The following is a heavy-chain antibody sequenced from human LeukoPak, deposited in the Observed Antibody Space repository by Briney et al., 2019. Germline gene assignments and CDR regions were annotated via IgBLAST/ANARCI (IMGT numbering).Heavy chain of an antibody. CDR1: GFTFSSYS. V-gene: IGHV3-21*01. J-gene: IGHJ5*02. Sequence: GGSLRLSCAASGFTFSSYSMNWVRQAPGKGLEWVSSISSSSSYIHYADSVKGRFTISRDNAKNSLYLQMNSLRAEDTAVYYCARDWNIVVVPAAMSWFDPWGQGTLVTVSS. CDR2: ISSSSSYI. CDR3: ARDWNIVVVPAAMSWFDP. D-gene: IGHD2-2*01.